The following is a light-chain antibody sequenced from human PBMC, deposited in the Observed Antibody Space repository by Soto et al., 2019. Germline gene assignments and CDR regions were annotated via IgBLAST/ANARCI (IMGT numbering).Light chain of an antibody. CDR3: QQYNNWPRT. CDR1: QSVSSK. J-gene: IGKJ1*01. Sequence: EIVVTQSPATLSLSPGQRATLSCRASQSVSSKLAWYQQRPGQAPRLLIYSASTRATGIPARFSGSGSGTEFTLTISSLQSEDFAVYYCQQYNNWPRTFGQGTKVDIK. CDR2: SAS. V-gene: IGKV3-15*01.